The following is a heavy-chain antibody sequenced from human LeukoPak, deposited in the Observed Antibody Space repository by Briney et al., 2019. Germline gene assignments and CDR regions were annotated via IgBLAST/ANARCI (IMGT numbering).Heavy chain of an antibody. V-gene: IGHV1-2*02. CDR3: ARDFSSGSYYRDGYYFDH. CDR1: GYTFTGYY. CDR2: INPNSGGT. D-gene: IGHD1-26*01. J-gene: IGHJ4*02. Sequence: ASVKVSFKASGYTFTGYYMHWVRQAPGQGLEWMGWINPNSGGTNYAQKFQGRVTMTRDTSISTAYMELSRLRSDDTAVYYCARDFSSGSYYRDGYYFDHWGQGTLVTVSS.